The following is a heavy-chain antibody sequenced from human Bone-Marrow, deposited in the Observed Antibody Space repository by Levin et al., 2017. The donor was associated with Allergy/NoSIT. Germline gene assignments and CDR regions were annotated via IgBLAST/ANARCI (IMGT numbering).Heavy chain of an antibody. CDR2: ISGTGRNT. J-gene: IGHJ4*02. D-gene: IGHD5-12*01. V-gene: IGHV3-23*01. CDR3: AKDGYYDYPWNHFDH. CDR1: GFTFTSHA. Sequence: GESLKISCALSGFTFTSHAMNWVRQAPGKGLEWVSGISGTGRNTYYADSVRGRFTASRDNSRNTLYLQMNRLRDEDTAVYYCAKDGYYDYPWNHFDHWGQGTLVTVSS.